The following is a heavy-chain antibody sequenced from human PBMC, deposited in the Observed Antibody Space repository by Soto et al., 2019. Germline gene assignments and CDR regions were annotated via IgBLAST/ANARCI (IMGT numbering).Heavy chain of an antibody. CDR2: ISSSGGTT. CDR3: AKRNDSAGSRGASFDY. CDR1: GFSFSNYA. J-gene: IGHJ4*01. D-gene: IGHD3-22*01. V-gene: IGHV3-23*01. Sequence: EVQLLDSGGGLAQPGGCLRLSCAASGFSFSNYAMTWVRQTPGKGLEWVSTISSSGGTTYYADSVKGRFTISRYNSKNELFLQMNSLRAEDTVIYNCAKRNDSAGSRGASFDYWGPGTLVTVSS.